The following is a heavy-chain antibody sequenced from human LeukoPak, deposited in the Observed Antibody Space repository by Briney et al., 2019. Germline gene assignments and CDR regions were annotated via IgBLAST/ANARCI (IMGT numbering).Heavy chain of an antibody. D-gene: IGHD4-17*01. Sequence: SVKVSCTASGYTFTYRYLHWVRQAPGQALEWMGWITPFNGNTNYAQKFQDRVTITRDRSMSTAYMELSSLRSEDTAMYYCASPTEATTSAFDIWGQGTMVTVSS. CDR1: GYTFTYRY. CDR2: ITPFNGNT. CDR3: ASPTEATTSAFDI. V-gene: IGHV1-45*02. J-gene: IGHJ3*02.